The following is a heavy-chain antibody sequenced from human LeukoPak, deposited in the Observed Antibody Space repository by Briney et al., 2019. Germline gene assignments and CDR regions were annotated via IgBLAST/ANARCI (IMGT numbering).Heavy chain of an antibody. J-gene: IGHJ4*01. D-gene: IGHD4-17*01. Sequence: NPSETLPLTCAVYGGSFSSYYWSWIRQPPGKGLEWIGEITHSGRTNYNPSLKSRVTISLDTSKRQFSLRLRFVTAADTAVYYCAPIFGDYSDFDSWGQGSLVTVSS. V-gene: IGHV4-34*01. CDR2: ITHSGRT. CDR1: GGSFSSYY. CDR3: APIFGDYSDFDS.